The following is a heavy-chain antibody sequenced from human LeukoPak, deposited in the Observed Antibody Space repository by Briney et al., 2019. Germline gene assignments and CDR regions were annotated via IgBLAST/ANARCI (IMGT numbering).Heavy chain of an antibody. CDR3: ASSRFLPAAADPYYFDY. CDR2: INPNSGGT. V-gene: IGHV1-2*02. CDR1: GYTFTGYY. D-gene: IGHD6-13*01. J-gene: IGHJ4*02. Sequence: ASVKVSCKASGYTFTGYYMHWVRQAPGQGLEWTGWINPNSGGTNYAQKFQGRVTMTRDTSISTAYVELSRLRSDDTAVYYCASSRFLPAAADPYYFDYWGQGTLVTVSS.